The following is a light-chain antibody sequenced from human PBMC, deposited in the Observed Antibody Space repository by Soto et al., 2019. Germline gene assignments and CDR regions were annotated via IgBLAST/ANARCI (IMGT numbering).Light chain of an antibody. J-gene: IGKJ1*01. Sequence: EMVMTQSPATLSVSPWERATLSCRASQSVRSNLAWYQQKPGQAPRLLIYGASTRATGIPARFSGSGSGTEFTLTISSLQSEDFAVYYCQQYNDWWTFGQGTKVDIK. CDR2: GAS. CDR1: QSVRSN. V-gene: IGKV3-15*01. CDR3: QQYNDWWT.